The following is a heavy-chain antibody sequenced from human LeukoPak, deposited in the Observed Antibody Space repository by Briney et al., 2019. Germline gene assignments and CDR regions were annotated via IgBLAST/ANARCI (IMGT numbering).Heavy chain of an antibody. J-gene: IGHJ4*02. Sequence: ASVKVSCKASGYTFTSYAMHWVRQAPGQRLEWMGWINAGNGNTKYSQKFQGRVTITRDTSASTAYMELSSLRSEDTAVYYCARDPVCGGDCYFGPVDYWGQGTLVTVSS. V-gene: IGHV1-3*01. CDR2: INAGNGNT. CDR1: GYTFTSYA. CDR3: ARDPVCGGDCYFGPVDY. D-gene: IGHD2-21*02.